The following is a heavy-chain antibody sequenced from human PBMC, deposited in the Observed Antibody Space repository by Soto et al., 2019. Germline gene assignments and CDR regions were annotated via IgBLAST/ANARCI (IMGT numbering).Heavy chain of an antibody. CDR1: GGTFSSYA. D-gene: IGHD6-13*01. Sequence: QVQLVQSGAAVKKPGSSVKVSCKASGGTFSSYAISWVRQAPGQGLEWMGGIIPIFGTANYAQKFQGRVTITADESTSTAYMERSSLRSEDTAVYYCARDRVAAAGSRYYYYGMDVWGQGTTVTVSS. CDR3: ARDRVAAAGSRYYYYGMDV. CDR2: IIPIFGTA. V-gene: IGHV1-69*12. J-gene: IGHJ6*02.